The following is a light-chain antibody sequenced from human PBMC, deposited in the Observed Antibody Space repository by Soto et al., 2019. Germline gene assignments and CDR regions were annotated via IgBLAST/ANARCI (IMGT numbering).Light chain of an antibody. CDR1: QAISNY. CDR2: AAS. J-gene: IGKJ4*01. V-gene: IGKV1-27*01. Sequence: DIQMTQSPSSLSASVGDRVTITCRASQAISNYLAWYQQKPVKVPTLLIYAASTLQSGVPSRFSGSGSGTYFTLTISSLQHEDAATYCWQKFNAVPTFGGGTKVEI. CDR3: QKFNAVPT.